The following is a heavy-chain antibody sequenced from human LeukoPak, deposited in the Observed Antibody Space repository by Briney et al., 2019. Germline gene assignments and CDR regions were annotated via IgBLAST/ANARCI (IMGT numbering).Heavy chain of an antibody. CDR3: EANFWSGYYGP. Sequence: GGSLRLSCAASGFTFSSYAMSWVRQAPGKGLEWVSGISGSGGSTYYADSVTGRFTISSDNSKNTLYLQVNSLRAEDRAVYNCEANFWSGYYGPWGQGTLVTVSS. J-gene: IGHJ5*02. CDR1: GFTFSSYA. D-gene: IGHD3-3*01. V-gene: IGHV3-23*01. CDR2: ISGSGGST.